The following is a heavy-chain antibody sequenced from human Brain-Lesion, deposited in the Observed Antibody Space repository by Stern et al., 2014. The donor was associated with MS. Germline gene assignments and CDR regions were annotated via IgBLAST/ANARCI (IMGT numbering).Heavy chain of an antibody. CDR3: ARVAALAMPLQYNWFDP. D-gene: IGHD2-2*01. J-gene: IGHJ5*02. CDR2: IYYSGNT. CDR1: GDSISSGGYY. Sequence: QVQLQESGPGLVKPSQTLSLTCSVSGDSISSGGYYWSWIRPHPGTALQWIGNIYYSGNTYYNPSLKSLVTISVDMSKNQFSLNLNSVTAADTAVYFCARVAALAMPLQYNWFDPWGQGSLVTVSS. V-gene: IGHV4-31*01.